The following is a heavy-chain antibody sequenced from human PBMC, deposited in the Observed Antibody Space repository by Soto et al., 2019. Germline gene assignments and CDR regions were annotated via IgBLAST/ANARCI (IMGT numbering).Heavy chain of an antibody. CDR1: GFSLSASGFG. V-gene: IGHV2-5*02. Sequence: QITLKESGPTLVKPTQTLTLACTFSGFSLSASGFGVGWIRQPPGKAPEWLAVIYWDDQKRYSPSLESRLTVTKDTSGLQIVLTMTNLDPLDTGTSFCSNTSRLQLRADSDRRDAFEIWGQGTTVTV. J-gene: IGHJ3*02. D-gene: IGHD1-1*01. CDR2: IYWDDQK. CDR3: SNTSRLQLRADSDRRDAFEI.